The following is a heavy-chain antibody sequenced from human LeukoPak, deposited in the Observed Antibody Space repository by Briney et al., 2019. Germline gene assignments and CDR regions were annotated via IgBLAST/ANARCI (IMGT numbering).Heavy chain of an antibody. J-gene: IGHJ4*02. D-gene: IGHD3-3*01. Sequence: RGSLRLSCSAPGFIFHDYAGHWVRQAPGKGLEWVSLMSWDGGTTYYADSVNGRFTISRDNSKNFLYLQMIRLRAEATALYYCAKTATERSGYYTGSYYHAYWGQGPLVPVSS. CDR3: AKTATERSGYYTGSYYHAY. V-gene: IGHV3-43D*03. CDR1: GFIFHDYA. CDR2: MSWDGGTT.